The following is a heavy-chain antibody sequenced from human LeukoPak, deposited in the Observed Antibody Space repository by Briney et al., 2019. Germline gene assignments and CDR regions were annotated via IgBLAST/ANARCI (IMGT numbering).Heavy chain of an antibody. CDR1: GDSISTYY. J-gene: IGHJ5*02. CDR3: ARMGVGRITMVRGVIRWFDP. CDR2: IYYSGST. Sequence: SETLSLTCTVSGDSISTYYWSWIRQPPGEGLEWIGYIYYSGSTNYNPSLKSRVTISVDTSKNQFSLKLSSVTAADTAVYYCARMGVGRITMVRGVIRWFDPWGQGTLVTVSS. V-gene: IGHV4-59*01. D-gene: IGHD3-10*01.